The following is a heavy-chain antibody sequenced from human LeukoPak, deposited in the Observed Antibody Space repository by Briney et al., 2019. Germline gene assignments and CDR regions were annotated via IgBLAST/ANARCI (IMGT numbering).Heavy chain of an antibody. V-gene: IGHV3-48*03. D-gene: IGHD3-10*01. Sequence: GGSLRLSCAASGFTFSSYEMNWVRQAPGKGLEWVSYISSSGSTIYYADSVKGRFTISRDNAKNSLYLQMNSLRAEDTAVYYCARVERTMVRVVIILDYWGQGTQVTVSS. CDR1: GFTFSSYE. CDR3: ARVERTMVRVVIILDY. J-gene: IGHJ4*02. CDR2: ISSSGSTI.